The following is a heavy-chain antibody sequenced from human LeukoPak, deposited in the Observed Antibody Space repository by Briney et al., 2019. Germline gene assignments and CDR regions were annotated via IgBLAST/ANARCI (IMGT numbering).Heavy chain of an antibody. D-gene: IGHD6-19*01. CDR3: ARDSSGWSVDY. V-gene: IGHV1-46*01. Sequence: ASVKVSFKASGYTFTNYYMHWVRQAPGQGLEWMAIINPSDGGTHYAQQFQGRVTMTRDTSTSTVYLELSSLRSEDTAVYYCARDSSGWSVDYWGQGTLVTVSS. CDR1: GYTFTNYY. CDR2: INPSDGGT. J-gene: IGHJ4*02.